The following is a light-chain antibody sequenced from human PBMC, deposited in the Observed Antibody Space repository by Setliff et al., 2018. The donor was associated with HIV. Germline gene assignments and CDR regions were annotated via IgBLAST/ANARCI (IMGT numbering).Light chain of an antibody. V-gene: IGLV2-14*01. Sequence: QSALTQPASVSGSPGQSITISCTGTSSDVGGYNFVSWYQQHPNKAPKVIIYEVTNRPSGVSYRFSGSKSGNTVSLTISGLQAEDEADYYCTSMTSRITWVFGGGTKVTV. CDR3: TSMTSRITWV. J-gene: IGLJ3*02. CDR2: EVT. CDR1: SSDVGGYNF.